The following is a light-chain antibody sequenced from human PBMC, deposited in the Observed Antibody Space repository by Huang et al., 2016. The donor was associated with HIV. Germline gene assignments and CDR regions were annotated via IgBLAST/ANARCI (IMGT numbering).Light chain of an antibody. CDR1: QSISSS. Sequence: DIQMTQSPSSLSASVGDRVTITCRASQSISSSLNWYQQTSGKPPKLRIYATSTLHSGVPSRFSGSASGTDFTLTINSLQPEDSATYYCQQSYNPPYTFGQGTKLEIK. V-gene: IGKV1-39*01. CDR3: QQSYNPPYT. J-gene: IGKJ2*01. CDR2: ATS.